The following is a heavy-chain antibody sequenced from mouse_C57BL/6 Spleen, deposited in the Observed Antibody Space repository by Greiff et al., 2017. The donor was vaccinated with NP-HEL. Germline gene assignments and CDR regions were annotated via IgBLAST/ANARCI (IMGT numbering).Heavy chain of an antibody. CDR2: ISSGSSTI. CDR1: GFTFSDYG. V-gene: IGHV5-17*01. J-gene: IGHJ2*03. CDR3: ARPSSGYVGYFDY. D-gene: IGHD3-2*02. Sequence: EVQLVESGGGLVKPGGSLKLSCAASGFTFSDYGMHWVRQAPEKGLEWVAYISSGSSTIYYADTVKGRFTISRDNAKDTLFLQMTSLRSEDTAMYYWARPSSGYVGYFDYWGQGTSLTVSS.